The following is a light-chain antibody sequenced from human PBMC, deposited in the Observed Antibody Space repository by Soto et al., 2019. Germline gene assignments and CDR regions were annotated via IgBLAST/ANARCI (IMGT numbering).Light chain of an antibody. J-gene: IGKJ3*01. CDR1: QGISSA. Sequence: AIQLTQSPSSLSASVGDRVTITCRASQGISSALAWYQQKPGKAPKLLIYDASSLESGVPSRFSGSGSGTDFTLTISSLPPEYFATYSCHPFNSYPHLTFGPGTKVHIK. CDR3: HPFNSYPHLT. CDR2: DAS. V-gene: IGKV1-13*02.